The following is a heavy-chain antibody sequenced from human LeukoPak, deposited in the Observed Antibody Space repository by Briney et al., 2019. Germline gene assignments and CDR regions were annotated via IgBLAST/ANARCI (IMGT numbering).Heavy chain of an antibody. J-gene: IGHJ6*03. V-gene: IGHV4-39*07. CDR2: IYYSGTT. D-gene: IGHD5-18*01. CDR3: ARDLGGYSDGSYYYFMDV. CDR1: GGSISSSSYY. Sequence: KPSETLSLTCTVSGGSISSSSYYWGWIRQPPGKGLEWIGCIYYSGTTTYNPSLKTRVSMSLDTSTNQFFLRLSSVTAADTAVYYCARDLGGYSDGSYYYFMDVWGKGTTVTVSS.